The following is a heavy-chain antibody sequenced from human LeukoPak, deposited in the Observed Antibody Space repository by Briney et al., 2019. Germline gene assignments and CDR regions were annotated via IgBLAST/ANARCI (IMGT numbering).Heavy chain of an antibody. D-gene: IGHD3-22*01. V-gene: IGHV3-21*01. J-gene: IGHJ4*02. CDR1: GFTFSSYS. Sequence: PGGSLRLSCAASGFTFSSYSMNWVRQAPGKGLEWVSSISSSSSYIYYADSVKGRFTISRDNAKNSLYLQMNSLRAEDTAVYYCARLIYYYDSSGYYRDYWGQGTLVTVSS. CDR3: ARLIYYYDSSGYYRDY. CDR2: ISSSSSYI.